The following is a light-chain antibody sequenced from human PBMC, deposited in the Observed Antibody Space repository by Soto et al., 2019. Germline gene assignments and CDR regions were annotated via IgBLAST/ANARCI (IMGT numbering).Light chain of an antibody. J-gene: IGLJ1*01. CDR2: RNN. CDR3: AAWDDSLSAHV. V-gene: IGLV1-47*01. CDR1: GSSIGTNT. Sequence: QSVLTQPTSASGTPGQRVTISCSGSGSSIGTNTVNWYRQLPGTAPKLLIYRNNQRPSGVPDRFSGSKSGTSASLAISGLRSEDEADYYCAAWDDSLSAHVFGTGTKLTVL.